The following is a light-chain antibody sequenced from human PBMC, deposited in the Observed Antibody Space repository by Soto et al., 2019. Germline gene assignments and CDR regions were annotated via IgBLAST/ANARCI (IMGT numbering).Light chain of an antibody. Sequence: IPMTPSPSTLSGSVGDRVTITCRASQTISSWLAWYQQKPGKAPKLLIYKASTLKSGVPSRFSGSGSGTEFTLTISSLQPDDFATYYCQHYNSYSEAFGQGTKVDNK. CDR2: KAS. CDR1: QTISSW. J-gene: IGKJ1*01. CDR3: QHYNSYSEA. V-gene: IGKV1-5*03.